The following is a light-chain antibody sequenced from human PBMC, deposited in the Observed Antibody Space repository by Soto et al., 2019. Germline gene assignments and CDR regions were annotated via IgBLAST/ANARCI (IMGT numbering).Light chain of an antibody. CDR3: QQSNNWPLT. CDR2: DAS. Sequence: IVLTQSPATLSVSPGERATLSCRASQSVSSDVAWFQQRPGQAPRLLIYDASTRATGIPARLSGSGSGTEFTLTISSLQSEDFAIYYCQQSNNWPLTFGGGTKVEVK. J-gene: IGKJ4*01. CDR1: QSVSSD. V-gene: IGKV3-15*01.